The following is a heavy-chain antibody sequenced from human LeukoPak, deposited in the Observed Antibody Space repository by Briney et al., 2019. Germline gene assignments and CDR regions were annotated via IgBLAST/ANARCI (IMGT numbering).Heavy chain of an antibody. CDR1: GYSISSGYY. V-gene: IGHV4-38-2*02. CDR2: IYHSGST. CDR3: ARDFAWGSSAADYFDY. Sequence: SETLSLTCAVSGYSISSGYYWGWIRQPPGKGLEWIGSIYHSGSTYYNPSLKSRVTISVDTSKDQFSLKLSSVTAADTAVYYCARDFAWGSSAADYFDYWGQGTLVTVSS. J-gene: IGHJ4*02. D-gene: IGHD6-6*01.